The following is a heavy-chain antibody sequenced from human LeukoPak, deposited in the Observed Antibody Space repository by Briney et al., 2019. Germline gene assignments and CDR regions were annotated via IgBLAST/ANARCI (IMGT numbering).Heavy chain of an antibody. CDR1: GGTFSSYA. V-gene: IGHV1-69*04. D-gene: IGHD4-23*01. Sequence: VASVKVSCKASGGTFSSYAISWVRQAPGQGLEWMGRIIPILGIANYAQKFQGRVTITADKSTSTAYMELSSLRSEDTAVYYCARVHTIRGGNSGWAFDIWGQGTMVTVSS. CDR2: IIPILGIA. CDR3: ARVHTIRGGNSGWAFDI. J-gene: IGHJ3*02.